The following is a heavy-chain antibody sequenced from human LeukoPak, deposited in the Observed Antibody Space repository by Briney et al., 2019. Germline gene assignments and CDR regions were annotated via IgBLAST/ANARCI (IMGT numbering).Heavy chain of an antibody. CDR3: ARRESSGYFDY. CDR1: GGSISSYY. V-gene: IGHV4-59*08. CDR2: IYYSGST. Sequence: SETLSLTCTVSGGSISSYYWSWIRQPPGKGLEWIGYIYYSGSTSYNPSLKSRVTISVDTSKNQFSLKLSSVTAADTAVYYCARRESSGYFDYWGQGTLVTVSS. J-gene: IGHJ4*02. D-gene: IGHD6-19*01.